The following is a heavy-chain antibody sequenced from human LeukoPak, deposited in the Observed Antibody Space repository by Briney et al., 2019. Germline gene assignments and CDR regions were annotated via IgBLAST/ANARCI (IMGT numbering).Heavy chain of an antibody. CDR3: AKGVATMLYYGMDV. V-gene: IGHV3-9*01. CDR2: ISWNSGSI. CDR1: GFTFDDYA. D-gene: IGHD5-12*01. J-gene: IGHJ6*02. Sequence: GGSLRLSCAASGFTFDDYAMHWVRQAPGKGLEWVSGISWNSGSIGYADSVKGRFTISRDNAKNSLYLQMNSLRAEDTASYYCAKGVATMLYYGMDVWGQGTTVTVSS.